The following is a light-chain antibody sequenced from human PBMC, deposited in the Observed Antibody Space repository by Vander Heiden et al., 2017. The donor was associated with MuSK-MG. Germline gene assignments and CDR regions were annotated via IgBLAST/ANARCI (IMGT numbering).Light chain of an antibody. V-gene: IGKV1-27*01. Sequence: DIQMTQSPSSLSASVGERVTITCLAGQGISFYLAWYQQKPGKVPKLLLYSASTLQSGAPSRFSGSGSGSDFTLTLSSLQPEAVGTSDCQKDNSGPRTFGGGTKVEVK. CDR1: QGISFY. CDR2: SAS. CDR3: QKDNSGPRT. J-gene: IGKJ4*01.